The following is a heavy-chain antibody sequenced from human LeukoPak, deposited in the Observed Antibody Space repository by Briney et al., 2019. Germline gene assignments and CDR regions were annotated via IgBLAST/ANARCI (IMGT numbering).Heavy chain of an antibody. D-gene: IGHD1-26*01. J-gene: IGHJ3*02. Sequence: SETLSLTCTVSGGSISSSSYYWGWIRQPPGKGLEWIGSIYYSGSTYYNPSLKSRVTISVDTSKNQFSLKLRSVTAADTAVYYCARYSGSYPHDAFEIWGQGTMVTVSS. V-gene: IGHV4-39*07. CDR2: IYYSGST. CDR3: ARYSGSYPHDAFEI. CDR1: GGSISSSSYY.